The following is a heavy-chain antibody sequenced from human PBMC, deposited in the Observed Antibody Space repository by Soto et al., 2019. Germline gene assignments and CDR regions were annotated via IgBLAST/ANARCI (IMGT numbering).Heavy chain of an antibody. CDR1: GGSFSGYY. CDR2: INHSGST. V-gene: IGHV4-34*01. J-gene: IGHJ5*02. Sequence: SETLSLTCAVYGGSFSGYYWSWIRQPPGKGLEWIGEINHSGSTNYNPSLKSRVTISVDTSKNQFSLKLSSVTAADTAVYYCARALSELWFAFDPWGQGTLVTVSS. D-gene: IGHD3-10*01. CDR3: ARALSELWFAFDP.